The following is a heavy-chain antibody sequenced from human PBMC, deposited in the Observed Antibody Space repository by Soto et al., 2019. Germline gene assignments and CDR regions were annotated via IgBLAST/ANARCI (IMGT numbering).Heavy chain of an antibody. V-gene: IGHV4-59*08. D-gene: IGHD3-10*01. J-gene: IGHJ6*02. Sequence: QVQLQESGPGLVKPSETLSLSCTVSGGSISSYYWSWFRQSPGKRMEWIGYVHHSWGSSYNPSLQIRVAISLDTSKSQFSLTVTSVTATDTAVYYCARQGFGPLHGLVDVWGQGTTVTVSS. CDR2: VHHSWGS. CDR1: GGSISSYY. CDR3: ARQGFGPLHGLVDV.